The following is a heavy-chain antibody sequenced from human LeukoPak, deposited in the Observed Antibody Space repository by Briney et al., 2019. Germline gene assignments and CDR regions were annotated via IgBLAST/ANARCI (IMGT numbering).Heavy chain of an antibody. J-gene: IGHJ3*02. D-gene: IGHD2-2*01. CDR2: IREDGSEK. V-gene: IGHV3-7*03. Sequence: QPGGSLRLSCEASGFPLRSYWMSWVRQAPGKGLEWVANIREDGSEKKYVDSVKGRFTISRDNAKNSLYLQMNSLRAEDTALYYCAKDLVNTRGAFDIWGQGTMVTVSS. CDR3: AKDLVNTRGAFDI. CDR1: GFPLRSYW.